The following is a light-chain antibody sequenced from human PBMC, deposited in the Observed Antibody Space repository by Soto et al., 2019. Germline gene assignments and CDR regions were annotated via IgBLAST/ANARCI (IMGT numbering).Light chain of an antibody. CDR3: GAWDNGLSAYI. J-gene: IGLJ1*01. CDR2: DNY. V-gene: IGLV1-51*01. Sequence: QSVLTQPPSVSAAPGQKVTISCSGSGSNIGNNFVSWYQQFPGTAPKLLIYDNYKRPSGIPDRFAGSKSGTSATLGITGLQTGEEADYYCGAWDNGLSAYIFGPGTKLTVL. CDR1: GSNIGNNF.